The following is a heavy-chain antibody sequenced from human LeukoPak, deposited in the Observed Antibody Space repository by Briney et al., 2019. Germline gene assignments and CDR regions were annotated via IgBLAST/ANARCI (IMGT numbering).Heavy chain of an antibody. CDR3: ARRGSWGEPRPFDY. J-gene: IGHJ4*02. Sequence: ASVKVSCKASGYPFSDYYIHWVRQAPGQGLEWMGWINPTSGGTNYAQKFQGRVTMTRDTSISTAYMELSGLRSDDTAVYYCARRGSWGEPRPFDYWGQGSLVTVSS. CDR1: GYPFSDYY. V-gene: IGHV1-2*02. CDR2: INPTSGGT. D-gene: IGHD3-16*01.